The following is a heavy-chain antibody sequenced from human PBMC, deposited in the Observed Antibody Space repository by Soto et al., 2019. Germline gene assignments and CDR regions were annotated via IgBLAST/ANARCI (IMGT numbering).Heavy chain of an antibody. V-gene: IGHV1-69*02. J-gene: IGHJ4*02. CDR3: ARKSWSTVTNDY. Sequence: QVQLVQSGAEVKKPGSSVKVSCKASGGTFSSYTISWVRQAPGQGLEWMGRIIPILGIANYAQKFQGRVTITADKSTSKANREQSSVRSEDPAEYYCARKSWSTVTNDYWGQGTLVTVSS. D-gene: IGHD4-17*01. CDR2: IIPILGIA. CDR1: GGTFSSYT.